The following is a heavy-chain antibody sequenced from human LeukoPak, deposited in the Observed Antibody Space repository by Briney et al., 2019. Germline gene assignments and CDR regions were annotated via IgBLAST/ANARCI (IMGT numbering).Heavy chain of an antibody. J-gene: IGHJ3*02. V-gene: IGHV3-33*01. D-gene: IGHD6-13*01. CDR3: ARDRAVRIAAAGSAFDI. CDR1: GFTFSSYG. CDR2: IWYDGSNK. Sequence: GSLRLSCAASGFTFSSYGMHWVRQAPGKGLEWVAVIWYDGSNKYYADSVKGRFTISRDNSKNTLYLQMNSLRAEDTAVYYCARDRAVRIAAAGSAFDIWGQGTMVTVSS.